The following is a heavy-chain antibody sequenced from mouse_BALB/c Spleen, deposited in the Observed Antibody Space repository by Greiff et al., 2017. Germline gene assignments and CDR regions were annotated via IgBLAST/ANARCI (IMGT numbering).Heavy chain of an antibody. CDR1: GYTFTDYN. Sequence: VQLQQSGPELVKPGASVKIPCKASGYTFTDYNMDWVKQSHGKSLEWIGDINPNNGGTICNQKFKGKATLTVDKSSSTAYMELRSLTSEDTAVYYCARTGSWFAYWGQGTLVTVSA. CDR2: INPNNGGT. CDR3: ARTGSWFAY. V-gene: IGHV1-18*01. D-gene: IGHD4-1*01. J-gene: IGHJ3*01.